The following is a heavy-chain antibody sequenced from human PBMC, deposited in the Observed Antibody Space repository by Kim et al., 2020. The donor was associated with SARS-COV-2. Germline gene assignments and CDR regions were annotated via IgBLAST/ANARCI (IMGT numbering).Heavy chain of an antibody. CDR1: GYTFTSYC. CDR2: ISPYIGNT. J-gene: IGHJ6*02. Sequence: ASVKVSCKASGYTFTSYCISWVRQAPGQGLEWMGWISPYIGNTNYAQKLQGRVTMTTDTSTSTAYMELRSLRSDDTAVYYCALGGRATHLYYYYYGMDFWGQVTTVTVSS. CDR3: ALGGRATHLYYYYYGMDF. D-gene: IGHD3-16*01. V-gene: IGHV1-18*01.